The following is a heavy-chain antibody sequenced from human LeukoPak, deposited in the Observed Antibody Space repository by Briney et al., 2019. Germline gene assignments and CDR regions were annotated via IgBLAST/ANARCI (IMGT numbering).Heavy chain of an antibody. J-gene: IGHJ4*02. CDR1: GFTVSSNY. CDR3: ARDLDCSGGSCYSY. D-gene: IGHD2-15*01. CDR2: IYSGGST. V-gene: IGHV3-66*02. Sequence: GGSLRLSCAASGFTVSSNYMSWVRQAPGKGLEWVPVIYSGGSTYYADSVKGRFTISRDNSKNTLYLQMNSLRAEDTAVYYCARDLDCSGGSCYSYWGQGTLVTVSS.